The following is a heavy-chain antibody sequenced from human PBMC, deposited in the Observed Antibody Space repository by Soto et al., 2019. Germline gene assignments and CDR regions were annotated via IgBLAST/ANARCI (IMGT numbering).Heavy chain of an antibody. CDR2: IYYSGST. D-gene: IGHD3-22*01. V-gene: IGHV4-39*02. CDR1: GGSISSSSYY. CDR3: AREYYYDSSGYYYMGYYYGMDV. Sequence: QLQLQESGPGLVKPSETLSLTCTVSGGSISSSSYYWGWIRQPPGKGLEWIGSIYYSGSTYYNPSLKSPVPISVETSKNQFSLQLSSVTAADTAVYYCAREYYYDSSGYYYMGYYYGMDVWGQGTTVTVSS. J-gene: IGHJ6*02.